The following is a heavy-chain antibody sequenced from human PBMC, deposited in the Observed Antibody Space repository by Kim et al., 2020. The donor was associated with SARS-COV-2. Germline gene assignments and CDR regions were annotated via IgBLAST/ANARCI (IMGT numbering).Heavy chain of an antibody. V-gene: IGHV3-23*01. CDR3: AKSKDSSTWYYGGY. J-gene: IGHJ4*02. D-gene: IGHD6-13*01. Sequence: ADSVKGRFTISRDNSRNTLYMQMNSLRAEDTALYYCAKSKDSSTWYYGGYWGQGTLVTVSS.